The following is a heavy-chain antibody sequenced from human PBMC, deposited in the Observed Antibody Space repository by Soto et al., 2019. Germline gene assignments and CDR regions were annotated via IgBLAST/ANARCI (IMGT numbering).Heavy chain of an antibody. CDR3: AKRPGVRGVIITGPDY. D-gene: IGHD3-10*01. J-gene: IGHJ4*02. Sequence: GGSLRLSCAASGFTFSSYAMSWVRQAPGKGLEWVSAISGSGGSTYYADSVKGRFTISRDNSKNTLYLQMNSLRAEDTAVYYCAKRPGVRGVIITGPDYWGQGTLVTVSS. CDR2: ISGSGGST. CDR1: GFTFSSYA. V-gene: IGHV3-23*01.